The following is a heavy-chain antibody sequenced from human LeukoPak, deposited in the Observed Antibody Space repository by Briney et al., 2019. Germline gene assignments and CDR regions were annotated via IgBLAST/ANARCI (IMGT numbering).Heavy chain of an antibody. J-gene: IGHJ6*02. CDR3: AKENYDILTGYKGYGMDV. Sequence: PGGSLRLSCAASGFTFDDYAMHWVRQAPGKGLEWVSGISWNSGSIDYADSVKGRFTISRDNAKNSLYRQMNSLRAEDTALYYCAKENYDILTGYKGYGMDVWGQGTTVTVSS. CDR2: ISWNSGSI. CDR1: GFTFDDYA. D-gene: IGHD3-9*01. V-gene: IGHV3-9*01.